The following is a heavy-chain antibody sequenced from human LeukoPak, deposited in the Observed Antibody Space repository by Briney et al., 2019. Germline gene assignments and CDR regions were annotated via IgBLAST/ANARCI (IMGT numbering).Heavy chain of an antibody. CDR3: AKDRDGSGSYFDY. J-gene: IGHJ4*02. CDR1: GFTFSTYG. CDR2: ISYDGNNK. Sequence: GRSLRLSCAASGFTFSTYGMHWIRQAPGKGLEWVAVISYDGNNKYYADFVRGRFTISRDNSKSTLFLQMNSLRAEDAAVYYCAKDRDGSGSYFDYWGQGTLVTVSS. V-gene: IGHV3-30*18. D-gene: IGHD3-10*01.